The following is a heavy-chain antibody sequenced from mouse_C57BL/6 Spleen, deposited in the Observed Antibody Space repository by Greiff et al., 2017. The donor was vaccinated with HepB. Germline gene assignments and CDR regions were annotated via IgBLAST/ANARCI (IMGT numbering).Heavy chain of an antibody. CDR2: IYPGSGNT. CDR3: ARADPNWEGFDY. J-gene: IGHJ2*01. Sequence: QVQLQQSGPELVKPGASVKISCKASGYSFTSYYIHWVKQRPGQGLEWIGWIYPGSGNTKYNEKFKGKATLTADTSSSTAYMQLSSLTSEDSAVYYCARADPNWEGFDYWGQGTTLTVSS. CDR1: GYSFTSYY. V-gene: IGHV1-66*01. D-gene: IGHD4-1*02.